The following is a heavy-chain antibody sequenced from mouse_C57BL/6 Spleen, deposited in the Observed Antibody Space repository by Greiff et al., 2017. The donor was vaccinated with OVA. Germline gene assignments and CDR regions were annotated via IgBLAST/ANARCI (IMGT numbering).Heavy chain of an antibody. CDR1: GFTFSSYA. J-gene: IGHJ2*01. V-gene: IGHV5-4*01. D-gene: IGHD2-4*01. Sequence: EVQGVESGGGLVKPGGSLKLSCAASGFTFSSYAMSWVRQTPEKRLEWVATISDGGSYTYYPDNVKGRFTISRDNAKTNLYLQLGHLKSEDAAMYDCARVPIYYDYDGDYFDYWGQGTTLTVSS. CDR3: ARVPIYYDYDGDYFDY. CDR2: ISDGGSYT.